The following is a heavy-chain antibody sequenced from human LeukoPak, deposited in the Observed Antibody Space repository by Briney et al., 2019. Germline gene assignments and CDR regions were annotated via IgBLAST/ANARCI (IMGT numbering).Heavy chain of an antibody. V-gene: IGHV3-48*03. Sequence: GGSLRLSCATSGFTFSSYEMNWVRQAPGKGLEWVSYISSSGSIIYYADPVKGRFTISRDNAKNSLYLQMNSLRAEDTAVYYCARRLDNWGQGTLVTVSS. CDR2: ISSSGSII. CDR1: GFTFSSYE. CDR3: ARRLDN. J-gene: IGHJ4*02.